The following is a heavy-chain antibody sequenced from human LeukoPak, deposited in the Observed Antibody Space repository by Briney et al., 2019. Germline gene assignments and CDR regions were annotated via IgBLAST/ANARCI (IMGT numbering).Heavy chain of an antibody. V-gene: IGHV3-53*01. Sequence: EGSLRLSCAASGFIVSSKSMSWVRQAPGKGLEWISNVYSGGSTYFADSVKGRFTISRDNSKSTLYLQMNSLRAEDTAVYYCATEKGTGSTYYYYMDVWGRGTSVTVSS. CDR2: VYSGGST. CDR1: GFIVSSKS. CDR3: ATEKGTGSTYYYYMDV. J-gene: IGHJ6*03. D-gene: IGHD4-11*01.